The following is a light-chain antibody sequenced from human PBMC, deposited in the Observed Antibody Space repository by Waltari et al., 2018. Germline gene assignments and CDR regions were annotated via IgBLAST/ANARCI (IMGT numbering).Light chain of an antibody. CDR2: WAS. V-gene: IGKV4-1*01. J-gene: IGKJ1*01. Sequence: DIVMTKSPASLAVSLGERATINCKSSQSVLYSSNNKNYLAWYQQKPGQPPKLLIYWASTRESGVPDRLSGGGSGTDFTLTISSLQAEDVAVSYCQQYYSTPWTFGQGTKVEIK. CDR1: QSVLYSSNNKNY. CDR3: QQYYSTPWT.